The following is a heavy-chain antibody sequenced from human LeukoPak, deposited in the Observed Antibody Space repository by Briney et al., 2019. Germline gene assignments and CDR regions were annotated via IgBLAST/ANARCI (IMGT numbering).Heavy chain of an antibody. D-gene: IGHD3-22*01. CDR1: GYTFTGYY. CDR3: ARAVGDSSGYYYDRQIYYYYYYMDV. J-gene: IGHJ6*03. CDR2: INPSGGST. Sequence: ASVNVSCKASGYTFTGYYMHWVRQAAGQGLEWMGIINPSGGSTSYAQKFQGRVTMTRDTSTSTVYMELSSLRSEDTAVYYCARAVGDSSGYYYDRQIYYYYYYMDVWGKGNTVTISS. V-gene: IGHV1-46*01.